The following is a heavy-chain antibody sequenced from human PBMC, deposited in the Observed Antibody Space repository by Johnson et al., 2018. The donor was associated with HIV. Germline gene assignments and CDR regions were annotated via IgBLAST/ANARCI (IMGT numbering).Heavy chain of an antibody. J-gene: IGHJ3*02. V-gene: IGHV3-74*02. CDR3: ARGRPLYNWNPLPAAFDI. D-gene: IGHD1-20*01. CDR2: INTDGSST. Sequence: MQLVESGGGLVQPGGSLRLSCAASGFTFSSYWMSWFRQVPGKGLVWVSRINTDGSSTIYADSVKARFTISRDNAKNTLYLQMNSLRVEDTAVYYCARGRPLYNWNPLPAAFDIWGQGTMVPVSS. CDR1: GFTFSSYW.